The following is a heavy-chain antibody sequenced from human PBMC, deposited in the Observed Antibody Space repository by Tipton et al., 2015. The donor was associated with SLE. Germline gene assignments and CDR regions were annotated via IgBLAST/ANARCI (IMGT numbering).Heavy chain of an antibody. J-gene: IGHJ4*02. CDR2: INPSGGST. CDR1: GYTFTSYY. CDR3: ARAIAAAGGDY. V-gene: IGHV1-46*01. Sequence: QSGPEVKKPGASVKVSCKASGYTFTSYYMHWVRQAPGQGLEWMGIINPSGGSTSYAQKFQGRVTMTRDTSTSTVYMEVSSLRSEDTAVYYCARAIAAAGGDYWGQGTLVTVFS. D-gene: IGHD6-13*01.